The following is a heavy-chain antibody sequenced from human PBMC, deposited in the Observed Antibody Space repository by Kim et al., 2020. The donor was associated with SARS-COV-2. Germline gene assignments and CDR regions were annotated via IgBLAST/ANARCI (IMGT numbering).Heavy chain of an antibody. V-gene: IGHV4-34*01. Sequence: SETLSLTCAVYGGSFSGYYWSWIRQPPGKGLEWIGEINHSGSTNYNPSLKSRVTISVDTSKNQFSLKLSSVTAADTAVYYCARARVWGSGSYGLYYFDYWGQGTLVTVSS. CDR1: GGSFSGYY. CDR3: ARARVWGSGSYGLYYFDY. CDR2: INHSGST. D-gene: IGHD1-26*01. J-gene: IGHJ4*02.